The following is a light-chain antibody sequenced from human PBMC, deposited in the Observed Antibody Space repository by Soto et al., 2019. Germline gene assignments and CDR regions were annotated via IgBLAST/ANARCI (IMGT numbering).Light chain of an antibody. CDR1: QSISNNY. Sequence: ENVLTQSPDILSLSPGERVTLSCRASQSISNNYLAWYQQKPGQAPRVLIYGASSMATGIPDRFSGSGSGTDFTLTISRLQPEDFALYYCQQYGRSLPTFGRGTKLEIK. J-gene: IGKJ2*01. CDR3: QQYGRSLPT. V-gene: IGKV3-20*01. CDR2: GAS.